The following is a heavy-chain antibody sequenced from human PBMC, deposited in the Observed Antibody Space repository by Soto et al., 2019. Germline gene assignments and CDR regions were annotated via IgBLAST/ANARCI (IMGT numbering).Heavy chain of an antibody. CDR2: ISYDGSNK. D-gene: IGHD5-18*01. Sequence: QVQLVESGGGVVQPGRSLRLSCAASGFTFSSYGMHWVRQAPGKGLEWVAVISYDGSNKYYADSVKGRFTISRDNSKNTLYLQMHSLRAEDTAVYYCAKGSTAITYFAYWGQGTLVTVYS. CDR3: AKGSTAITYFAY. V-gene: IGHV3-30*18. CDR1: GFTFSSYG. J-gene: IGHJ4*02.